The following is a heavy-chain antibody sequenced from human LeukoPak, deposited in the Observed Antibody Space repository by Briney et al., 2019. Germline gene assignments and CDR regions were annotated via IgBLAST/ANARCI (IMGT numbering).Heavy chain of an antibody. CDR3: ARYNSSGVDY. J-gene: IGHJ4*02. Sequence: GESLKISCKGSGYAFSSSWIGWVRQTPGKGLEWVGIIYPGDSDTRYSPSFQGQVTISADKSISTAYLQWSSLKASDTAMYYCARYNSSGVDYWGQGTLVTVSS. CDR2: IYPGDSDT. D-gene: IGHD6-13*01. CDR1: GYAFSSSW. V-gene: IGHV5-51*01.